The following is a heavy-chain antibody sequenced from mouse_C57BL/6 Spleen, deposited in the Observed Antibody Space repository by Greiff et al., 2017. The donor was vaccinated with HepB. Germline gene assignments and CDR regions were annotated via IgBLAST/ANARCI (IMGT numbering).Heavy chain of an antibody. Sequence: VQLQQSGAELVKPGASVKLSCKASGYTFTSYWMHWVKQRPGRGLEWIGRIDPNSGGTKYNEKFKSKATLTVDKPSSTAYMQLSSLTSEDSAVFDCASWGQLRPLYCYAMDYWGQGTSVTVSS. CDR2: IDPNSGGT. CDR3: ASWGQLRPLYCYAMDY. D-gene: IGHD3-2*02. CDR1: GYTFTSYW. V-gene: IGHV1-72*01. J-gene: IGHJ4*01.